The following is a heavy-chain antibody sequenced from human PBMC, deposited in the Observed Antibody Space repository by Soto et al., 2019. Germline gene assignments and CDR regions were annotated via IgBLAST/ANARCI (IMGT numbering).Heavy chain of an antibody. V-gene: IGHV1-69*13. CDR1: GGTVSRCA. D-gene: IGHD3-22*01. CDR2: IIPRFGKA. Sequence: VKVSCKASGGTVSRCAISWVRQAPGQGLEWMGGIIPRFGKANYAQKFQGRVTITADESTSTGYMELRSLKSEDTAVYYCARDGTLYDRTGYYSVYWGKGTLVPVSS. CDR3: ARDGTLYDRTGYYSVY. J-gene: IGHJ4*02.